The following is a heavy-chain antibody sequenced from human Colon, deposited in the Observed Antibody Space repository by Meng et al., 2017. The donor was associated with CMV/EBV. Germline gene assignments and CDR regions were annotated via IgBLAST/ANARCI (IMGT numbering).Heavy chain of an antibody. CDR3: VRGFYTRAHYLEH. CDR1: GFIFSAYE. CDR2: IATTNHIR. Sequence: GESLKISCKASGFIFSAYEMNWVRQAPGKGLEWLAYIATTNHIRYKADSATGRFTISRDNAKSSLFLQLDSLRAEDTAVYYCVRGFYTRAHYLEHWGKGTPVTVSS. J-gene: IGHJ4*02. V-gene: IGHV3-48*03. D-gene: IGHD3-16*01.